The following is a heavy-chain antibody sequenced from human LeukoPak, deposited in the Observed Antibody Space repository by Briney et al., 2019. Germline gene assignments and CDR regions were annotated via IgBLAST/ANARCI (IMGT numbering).Heavy chain of an antibody. V-gene: IGHV6-1*01. CDR3: ARGTGWPQFDY. D-gene: IGHD6-19*01. J-gene: IGHJ4*02. CDR2: TYYKSAWYK. Sequence: SQTLSLTCAISGDSVSRDSIAWNWIRQSPSRGLEWLGRTYYKSAWYKDYAVSVKGRITINPDTSKDQFSLQLNSVTPEDTAVYYCARGTGWPQFDYWGQGTLVTVSS. CDR1: GDSVSRDSIA.